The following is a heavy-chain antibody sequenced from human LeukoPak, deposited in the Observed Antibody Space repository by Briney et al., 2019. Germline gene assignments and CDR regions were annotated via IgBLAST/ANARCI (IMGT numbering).Heavy chain of an antibody. CDR1: GYTFTNYG. CDR2: ISAYNGNT. CDR3: ARDRVPATVTIRASAFDI. Sequence: ASVKVSCKASGYTFTNYGISWVRQAPGQGLEWMGWISAYNGNTNYAQKLQGRVTVTTDTSTSTAYMELRSLRSDDTAVYYCARDRVPATVTIRASAFDIWGQGTMVTVSS. J-gene: IGHJ3*02. V-gene: IGHV1-18*01. D-gene: IGHD4-17*01.